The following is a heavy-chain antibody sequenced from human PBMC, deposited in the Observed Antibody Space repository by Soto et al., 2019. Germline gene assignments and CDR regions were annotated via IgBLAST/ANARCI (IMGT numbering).Heavy chain of an antibody. D-gene: IGHD2-21*02. J-gene: IGHJ4*02. V-gene: IGHV3-30*18. Sequence: QVQLVESGGGVVQPGRYLRLSCAASVFTFRSYGMHWVRTAPGKGLEWVAAISYDGSSENSADSVKGRFTSSRDNSKNTLYLQMNSLRAEYTAVYYCAKETGGDRCCSDSWGQVTLVSVSS. CDR1: VFTFRSYG. CDR3: AKETGGDRCCSDS. CDR2: ISYDGSSE.